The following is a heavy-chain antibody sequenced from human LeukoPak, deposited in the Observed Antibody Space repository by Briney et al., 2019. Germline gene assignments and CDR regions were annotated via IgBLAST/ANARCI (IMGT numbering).Heavy chain of an antibody. CDR2: IYPGDPDT. V-gene: IGHV5-51*01. D-gene: IGHD3-22*01. J-gene: IGHJ4*02. CDR3: ARSSDSSGFYDYFDY. Sequence: PGESLKISCEGSGYSFTGYWIGWVRQMPGKGLEWVAIIYPGDPDTIYSPSFQGQATISADNSISTAYLQWSSLKASDTAMYYCARSSDSSGFYDYFDYWGQGTLVTVSS. CDR1: GYSFTGYW.